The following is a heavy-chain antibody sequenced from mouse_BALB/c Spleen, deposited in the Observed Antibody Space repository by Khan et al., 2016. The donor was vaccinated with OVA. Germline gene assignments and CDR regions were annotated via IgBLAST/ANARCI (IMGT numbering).Heavy chain of an antibody. CDR3: TRIYRSDFDY. CDR2: INPHIGET. J-gene: IGHJ2*01. Sequence: VQLKQSGPELARPGASVKISCKASGYSFTGYFMNWVMQSHGKSLEWIGRINPHIGETFYNQRFKDKATLTVDESSSTAHMELRSLASEDSAVYCCTRIYRSDFDYWGQGTTLTVSS. CDR1: GYSFTGYF. D-gene: IGHD1-1*01. V-gene: IGHV1-20*02.